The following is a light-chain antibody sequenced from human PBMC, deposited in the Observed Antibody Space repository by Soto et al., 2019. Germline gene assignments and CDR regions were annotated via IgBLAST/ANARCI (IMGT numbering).Light chain of an antibody. CDR1: QDINNW. CDR3: QQSYSTPPDT. J-gene: IGKJ2*01. CDR2: TTS. V-gene: IGKV1D-12*01. Sequence: DIQVTQSPSSVSASVGDRVTITCRASQDINNWLAWYQQKPGKAPKLLIYTTSNLQSGVPSRFSGSGSGTDFTLTINSLQPEDFATYYCQQSYSTPPDTFGQGTKLEIK.